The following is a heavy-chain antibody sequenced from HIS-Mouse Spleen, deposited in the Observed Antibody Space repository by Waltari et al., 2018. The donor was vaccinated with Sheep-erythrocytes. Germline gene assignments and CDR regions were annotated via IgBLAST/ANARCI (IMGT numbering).Heavy chain of an antibody. D-gene: IGHD3-22*01. V-gene: IGHV1-2*02. CDR3: ARVDVETYYYDSSGYLFPFDI. CDR2: INPNSGGT. CDR1: GYTFTGYY. Sequence: AEVKTPGASVKVSCKASGYTFTGYYMHWVRQAPGQGLEWMVWINPNSGGTNYAQKFQGRVTMTRDTSSRTAYMELSRLRSDDTAVYYCARVDVETYYYDSSGYLFPFDIWGQGTMVTVAS. J-gene: IGHJ3*02.